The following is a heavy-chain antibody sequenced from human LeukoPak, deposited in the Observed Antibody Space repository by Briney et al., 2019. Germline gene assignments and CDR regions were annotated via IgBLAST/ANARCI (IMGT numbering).Heavy chain of an antibody. J-gene: IGHJ4*02. Sequence: GGSLRLSCAASGFTFSSYAMHWVRQAPGKGLEWVAVISYDGSNKYYADSVKGRFTISRDNSKNTLYLQMNSLRSEDTAVYYCARISYYYDSSGGLDYWGQGTLVTVSS. D-gene: IGHD3-22*01. CDR2: ISYDGSNK. V-gene: IGHV3-30-3*01. CDR3: ARISYYYDSSGGLDY. CDR1: GFTFSSYA.